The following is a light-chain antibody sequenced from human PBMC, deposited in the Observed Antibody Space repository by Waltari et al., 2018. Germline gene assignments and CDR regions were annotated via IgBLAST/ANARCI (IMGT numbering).Light chain of an antibody. Sequence: EIVMTQSPATLSVSPGERATLPCRASQSISSNLAWYQQKPGQAPRLLIYCASIRATGIPARFSGSGSGTECNLTISILQSEDFVVYFCQQYNNWPPGTFGQGTKVEIK. CDR1: QSISSN. CDR3: QQYNNWPPGT. J-gene: IGKJ1*01. CDR2: CAS. V-gene: IGKV3D-15*03.